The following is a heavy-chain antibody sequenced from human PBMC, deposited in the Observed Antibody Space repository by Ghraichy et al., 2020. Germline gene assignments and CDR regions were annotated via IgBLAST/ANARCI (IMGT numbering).Heavy chain of an antibody. D-gene: IGHD2-15*01. CDR1: GFTFSSYA. J-gene: IGHJ3*02. CDR3: AKDFVGWVVAVPGAFDI. V-gene: IGHV3-23*01. CDR2: ISGSGGST. Sequence: GSLRLSCAASGFTFSSYAMSWVRQAPGKGLEWVSAISGSGGSTYYADSVKGRFTISRDNSKNTLYLQMNSLRAEDTAVYYCAKDFVGWVVAVPGAFDIWGQGTMVTVSS.